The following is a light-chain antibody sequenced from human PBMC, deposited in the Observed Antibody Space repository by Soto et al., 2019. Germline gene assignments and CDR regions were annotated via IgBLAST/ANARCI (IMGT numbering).Light chain of an antibody. CDR2: LGS. CDR1: ESVLHVNGXTY. CDR3: MQARQLPYT. V-gene: IGKV2-28*01. Sequence: EIVMTQSPLSLPVTPGEPASISCTSSESVLHVNGXTYFDWYVQKPGQSPQLLIFLGSRRSTGVPDRFTGSGSGTHFTLEISRVEAEDVGVYYCMQARQLPYTFGQGTKLEIK. J-gene: IGKJ2*01.